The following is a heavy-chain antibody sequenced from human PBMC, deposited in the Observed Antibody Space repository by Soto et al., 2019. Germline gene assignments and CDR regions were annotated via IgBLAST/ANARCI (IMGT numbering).Heavy chain of an antibody. D-gene: IGHD3-22*01. CDR1: GGTFSSYA. CDR2: IIPIFGTA. Sequence: VKVSCKASGGTFSSYAISWVRQAPGQGLEWMGGIIPIFGTANYAQKFQGRVTITADESTSTAYMELSSLRSEDTAVYYCARAHLYYYDSSGYYNPFDYWGQGTLVTVSS. J-gene: IGHJ4*02. CDR3: ARAHLYYYDSSGYYNPFDY. V-gene: IGHV1-69*13.